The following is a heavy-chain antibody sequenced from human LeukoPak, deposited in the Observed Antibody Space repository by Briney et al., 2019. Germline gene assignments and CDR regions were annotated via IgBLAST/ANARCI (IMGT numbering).Heavy chain of an antibody. J-gene: IGHJ4*02. Sequence: GGSLRLSCAASGFTFSSYAMSWVRQAPGKGLEWVSAISGSGGSTYYADSVKGRFTISRDNSKNTLYLQMNSLRAEDTAVYYCARDVLVFGVGGDYWGQGTLVTVSS. V-gene: IGHV3-23*01. CDR2: ISGSGGST. CDR3: ARDVLVFGVGGDY. D-gene: IGHD3-3*01. CDR1: GFTFSSYA.